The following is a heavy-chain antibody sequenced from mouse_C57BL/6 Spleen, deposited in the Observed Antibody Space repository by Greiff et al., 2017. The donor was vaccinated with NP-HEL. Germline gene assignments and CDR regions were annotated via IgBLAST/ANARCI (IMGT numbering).Heavy chain of an antibody. D-gene: IGHD1-1*01. Sequence: EVMLVESGEGLVKPGGSLKLSCAASGFTFSSYAMSWVRQTPEKRLEWVAYISSGGDYIYYADTVKGRFTISRDNARNTLYLQMSSLKSEDTAMYYCTRAGNYYGSSYGYAMDYWGQGTSVTVSS. CDR3: TRAGNYYGSSYGYAMDY. CDR2: ISSGGDYI. CDR1: GFTFSSYA. V-gene: IGHV5-9-1*02. J-gene: IGHJ4*01.